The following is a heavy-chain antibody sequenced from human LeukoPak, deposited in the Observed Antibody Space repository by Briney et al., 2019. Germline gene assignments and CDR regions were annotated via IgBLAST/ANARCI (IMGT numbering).Heavy chain of an antibody. J-gene: IGHJ4*02. CDR3: ARVWFGYFFQ. V-gene: IGHV3-23*01. CDR1: GFIFSNYA. CDR2: ISDSGGST. Sequence: GGSLRLSCAASGFIFSNYAMNWVRQAPGKGLEWVSTISDSGGSTYNADSVKGRFTISKDNSNNTVYLQMNSVRVEDTAVYYCARVWFGYFFQWGQGALVTVSS. D-gene: IGHD3-10*01.